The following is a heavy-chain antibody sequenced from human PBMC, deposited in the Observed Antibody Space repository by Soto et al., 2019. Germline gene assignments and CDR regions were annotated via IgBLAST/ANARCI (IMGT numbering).Heavy chain of an antibody. V-gene: IGHV3-66*04. CDR2: IYSGGST. CDR3: ARRPQGMIVVPDAFDI. D-gene: IGHD3-22*01. J-gene: IGHJ3*02. Sequence: GGSLRLSCVASGFTFSSYAMHWVRQAPGKGLEWVSVIYSGGSTYYADSVKGRFTISRDNSKNTLYLQMNSLRAEDTAVYYCARRPQGMIVVPDAFDIWGQGTMVTVSS. CDR1: GFTFSSYA.